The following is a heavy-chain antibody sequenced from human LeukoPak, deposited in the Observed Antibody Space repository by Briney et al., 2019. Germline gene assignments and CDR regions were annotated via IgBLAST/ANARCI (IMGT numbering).Heavy chain of an antibody. V-gene: IGHV1-2*02. CDR2: INPNSGGT. J-gene: IGHJ3*02. CDR1: GYTFTGYY. Sequence: ASVKVSCKASGYTFTGYYMHLVRQAPGQGLEWMGWINPNSGGTNYAQKFQGRVTMTRDTSISTAYMELSRLRSDDTAVYYCARGEDHYYDSSGYVDIWGQGTMVTVSS. CDR3: ARGEDHYYDSSGYVDI. D-gene: IGHD3-22*01.